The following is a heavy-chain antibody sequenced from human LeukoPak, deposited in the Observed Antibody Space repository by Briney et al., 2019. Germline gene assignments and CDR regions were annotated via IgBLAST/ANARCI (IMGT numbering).Heavy chain of an antibody. V-gene: IGHV4-59*01. CDR1: GGSISSYY. Sequence: KASETLSLTCTVSGGSISSYYWSWIRQPPGKGLEWIGYIYYSGSTNYNPSLKSRVTISVDTSKNQFSLKLSSVTAADTAVYYCARGHSSGWFDYWGQGTLVTVSS. CDR2: IYYSGST. J-gene: IGHJ4*02. D-gene: IGHD6-19*01. CDR3: ARGHSSGWFDY.